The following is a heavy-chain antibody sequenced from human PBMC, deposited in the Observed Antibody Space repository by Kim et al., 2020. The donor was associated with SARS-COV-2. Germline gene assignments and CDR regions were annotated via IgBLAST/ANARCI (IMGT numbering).Heavy chain of an antibody. CDR3: ARASSGYSSGWYWGY. V-gene: IGHV4-59*01. J-gene: IGHJ4*02. D-gene: IGHD6-19*01. Sequence: PSLKNRVTISVATSKNQFALKLSSVTAADTAVYYCARASSGYSSGWYWGYWGQGTLVTVSS.